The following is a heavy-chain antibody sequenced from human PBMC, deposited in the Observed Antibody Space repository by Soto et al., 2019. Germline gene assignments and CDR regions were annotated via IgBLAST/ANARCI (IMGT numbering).Heavy chain of an antibody. CDR2: IIPNYEAA. Sequence: QVQLVQSGAEVRKPGSSVKVSCEASVGSFNNYVISWLRQAPGQGLEWMGGIIPNYEAANYAQKFRGRLTITADKATNTAYMELNSLRPEDTATYYCARYWNAGTLYGAFDIWGKGTTVIVS. J-gene: IGHJ3*02. D-gene: IGHD6-13*01. CDR1: VGSFNNYV. CDR3: ARYWNAGTLYGAFDI. V-gene: IGHV1-69*06.